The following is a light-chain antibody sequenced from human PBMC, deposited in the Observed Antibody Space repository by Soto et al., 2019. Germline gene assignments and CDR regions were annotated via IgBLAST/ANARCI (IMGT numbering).Light chain of an antibody. CDR2: GNS. V-gene: IGLV1-40*01. J-gene: IGLJ1*01. Sequence: QSVLTQPPSVSGAPGQRVTISCTGSSSNIGAGYDVHWYQQLPGTAPKLLIYGNSNRPSGVSNRFSGSKSGNTASLTISGLQAEDEADYYCSSYTSSSTLGVFGTGTKVTVL. CDR3: SSYTSSSTLGV. CDR1: SSNIGAGYD.